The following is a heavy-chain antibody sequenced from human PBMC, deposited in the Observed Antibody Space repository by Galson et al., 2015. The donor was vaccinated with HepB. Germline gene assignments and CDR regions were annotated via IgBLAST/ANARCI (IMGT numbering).Heavy chain of an antibody. J-gene: IGHJ4*02. D-gene: IGHD3-10*01. CDR2: IRSKAYGGTT. Sequence: SLRLSCAASGFTFGDYAMSWVRQAPGKGLEWVGFIRSKAYGGTTEYAASVKGRFTISRDDSKSIAYLQMNSLKTEDTAVYYCTKESGSGSYSYYWGQGTLVTVSS. CDR1: GFTFGDYA. V-gene: IGHV3-49*04. CDR3: TKESGSGSYSYY.